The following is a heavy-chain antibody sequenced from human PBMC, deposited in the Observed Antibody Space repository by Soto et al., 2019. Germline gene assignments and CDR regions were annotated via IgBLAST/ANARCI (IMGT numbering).Heavy chain of an antibody. CDR1: GGYISSYY. J-gene: IGHJ5*01. CDR2: IYYSGST. V-gene: IGHV4-59*01. CDR3: ASMIGDPVLSFDS. D-gene: IGHD3-10*02. Sequence: PSETISVTSTVAGGYISSYYWSWIRQPPGKGLEWIGYIYYSGSTNYNPSLKSRVTISIDTSEYQFSLKLNSVTAADTAVYYCASMIGDPVLSFDSWGQGTLVTVSS.